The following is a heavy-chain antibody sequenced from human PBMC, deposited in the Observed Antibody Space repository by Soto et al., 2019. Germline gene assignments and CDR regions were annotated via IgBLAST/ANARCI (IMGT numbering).Heavy chain of an antibody. V-gene: IGHV3-23*01. CDR1: EFTFSNYA. J-gene: IGHJ4*02. CDR3: AKDSSGYSSYFDY. CDR2: LSGSGGST. Sequence: GGSLRLSCTASEFTFSNYAMSWVRRAPGKGLEWVAGLSGSGGSTYYADSVKGRFTISRDNSKNTLYLQMNSLRAEDTAVYYCAKDSSGYSSYFDYWGQGTLVTVSS. D-gene: IGHD3-22*01.